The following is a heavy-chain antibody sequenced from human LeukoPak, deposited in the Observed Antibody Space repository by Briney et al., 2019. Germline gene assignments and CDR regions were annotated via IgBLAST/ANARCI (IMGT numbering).Heavy chain of an antibody. CDR2: ISASGDNT. CDR1: GFTFNKYA. V-gene: IGHV3-23*01. J-gene: IGHJ4*02. D-gene: IGHD1-1*01. Sequence: GGSLRLSRAASGFTFNKYAMTWVRQAPGKGLVWVAVISASGDNTNYADSVKGRFTISRDNSKNTPSLQMNSLRVEDTAVYYCAKVVGTGTTPTDYWGQGTLVTVSS. CDR3: AKVVGTGTTPTDY.